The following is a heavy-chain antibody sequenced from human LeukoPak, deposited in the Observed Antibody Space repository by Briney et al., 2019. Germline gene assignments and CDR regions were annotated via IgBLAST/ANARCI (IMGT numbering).Heavy chain of an antibody. J-gene: IGHJ4*02. CDR1: GFTFSSYG. CDR2: ISYDGSNK. CDR3: AKELLAGTVDY. V-gene: IGHV3-30*18. D-gene: IGHD6-19*01. Sequence: GGSLRLSCAASGFTFSSYGMHWVRQAPGKGLEWVVVISYDGSNKYYADSVKGRFTISRDNSKNTLYLQMNSLRAEDTAVYYCAKELLAGTVDYWGQGTLVTVSS.